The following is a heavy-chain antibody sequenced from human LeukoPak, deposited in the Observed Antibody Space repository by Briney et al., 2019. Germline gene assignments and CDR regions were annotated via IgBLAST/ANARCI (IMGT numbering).Heavy chain of an antibody. V-gene: IGHV4-4*02. Sequence: SGTLSLTCGVSDDDIRMYNWWSWVRQSPGKGLEWIGEMSHGGYSNYKPSLKSRATISIDTSGSAVSLTLTSVTAADTAVYFCATRNADSFYFDYWGRGTLVTVSS. J-gene: IGHJ4*02. CDR2: MSHGGYS. CDR1: DDDIRMYNW. D-gene: IGHD2-15*01. CDR3: ATRNADSFYFDY.